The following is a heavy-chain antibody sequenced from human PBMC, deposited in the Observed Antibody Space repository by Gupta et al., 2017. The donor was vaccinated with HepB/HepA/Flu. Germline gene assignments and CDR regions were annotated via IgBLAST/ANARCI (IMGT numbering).Heavy chain of an antibody. D-gene: IGHD2-15*01. CDR3: AKYLVGAYDAFDI. CDR1: GFTFSSYA. CDR2: ISGSGGST. J-gene: IGHJ3*02. Sequence: EVQLLESGGGLVQPGGSLRLSCAASGFTFSSYAMSGVRQAPGKGLEWVQAISGSGGSTYYADSVKGRLTISRDNSKNTLYLKMNSLRAEDTAVYYCAKYLVGAYDAFDIWGQGTMVTVSS. V-gene: IGHV3-23*01.